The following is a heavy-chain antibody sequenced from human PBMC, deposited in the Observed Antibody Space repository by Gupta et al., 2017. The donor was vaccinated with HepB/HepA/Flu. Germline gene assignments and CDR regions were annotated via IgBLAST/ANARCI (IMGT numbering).Heavy chain of an antibody. CDR2: IWYDGSNK. CDR3: ARAGIADRPGYYYYMDG. Sequence: QVQLVESGGGVVPPGRSLRLSCAASGFTFSSYGMHWVRQAPGKGLEWVAVIWYDGSNKYYADSVKGRFTISRDKSKNTLYLQMNSLRDENTAGYYGARAGIADRPGYYYYMDGWGKGTTGTVS. J-gene: IGHJ6*03. D-gene: IGHD6-6*01. CDR1: GFTFSSYG. V-gene: IGHV3-33*01.